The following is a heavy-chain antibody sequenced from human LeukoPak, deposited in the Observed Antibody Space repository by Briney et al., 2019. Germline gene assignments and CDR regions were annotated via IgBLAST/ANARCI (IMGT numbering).Heavy chain of an antibody. J-gene: IGHJ4*02. Sequence: GGSLRLSCAASGFTFSDYYMSWIRQAPGKGLECVSYISSSGNTTCYSDSVRGRFTISRDNAKNSLHLQMNSLRAEDTAVYYCARDGGSSWYFDYWGQGTLATVSS. D-gene: IGHD6-13*01. CDR1: GFTFSDYY. V-gene: IGHV3-11*04. CDR2: ISSSGNTT. CDR3: ARDGGSSWYFDY.